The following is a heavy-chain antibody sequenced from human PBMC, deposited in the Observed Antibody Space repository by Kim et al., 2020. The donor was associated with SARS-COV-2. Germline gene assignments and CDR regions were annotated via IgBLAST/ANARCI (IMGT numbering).Heavy chain of an antibody. D-gene: IGHD5-18*01. CDR3: ARETDEYNYGYRYFDY. Sequence: GGSLRLSCAASGFTFRNYRLNWVRQAPGKGLEWISCIDSSSRTIWFADSVKGRFTISRDNAKNSVFLQMNSLRDDDTAVYYCARETDEYNYGYRYFDYWGQGTLVTVSS. J-gene: IGHJ4*02. V-gene: IGHV3-48*02. CDR1: GFTFRNYR. CDR2: IDSSSRTI.